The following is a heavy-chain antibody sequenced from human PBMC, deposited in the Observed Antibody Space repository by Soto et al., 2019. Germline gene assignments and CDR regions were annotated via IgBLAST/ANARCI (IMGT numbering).Heavy chain of an antibody. CDR3: ARLSAYDAFDI. V-gene: IGHV4-39*01. J-gene: IGHJ3*02. Sequence: PSETLSLTCTVSGGSISSSSYYWGWIRQPPGKGLEWIGSIYYSGSTYYNPSLKSRVTISVDTSKNQFSLKLSSVTAADTAVYYCARLSAYDAFDIWGQGTMVTVS. D-gene: IGHD3-16*01. CDR1: GGSISSSSYY. CDR2: IYYSGST.